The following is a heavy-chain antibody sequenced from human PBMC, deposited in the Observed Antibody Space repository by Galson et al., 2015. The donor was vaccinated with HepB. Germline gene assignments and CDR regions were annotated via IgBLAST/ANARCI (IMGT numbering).Heavy chain of an antibody. D-gene: IGHD6-6*01. V-gene: IGHV1-69*13. CDR2: ITPIFGTA. CDR3: AREGKAAPTNPVDY. Sequence: SVKVSCKASGGSFTTHAMSWVRQAPGQGLEWMGGITPIFGTANYAQKFQGRVTITADESTSTVYMELSSLRYEDTAVYYCAREGKAAPTNPVDYWGQGTLVTASS. CDR1: GGSFTTHA. J-gene: IGHJ4*02.